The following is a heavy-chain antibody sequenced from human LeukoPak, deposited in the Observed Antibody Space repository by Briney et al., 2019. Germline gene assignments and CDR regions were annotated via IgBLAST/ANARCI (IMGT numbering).Heavy chain of an antibody. CDR1: GGSISSYY. J-gene: IGHJ4*02. Sequence: SETLSLTCTVSGGSISSYYWNWIRQPPGKGLEWLGYNHYSGSTKYNPSLESRVTISLDTAKNQFSLRLSSLTAADTAVYYCARGEGQAVSAFDYWGQGMLVTVSS. D-gene: IGHD2-21*02. CDR3: ARGEGQAVSAFDY. CDR2: NHYSGST. V-gene: IGHV4-59*01.